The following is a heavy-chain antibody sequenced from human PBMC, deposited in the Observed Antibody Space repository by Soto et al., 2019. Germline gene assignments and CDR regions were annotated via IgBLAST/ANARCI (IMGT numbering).Heavy chain of an antibody. J-gene: IGHJ4*02. CDR3: ANVPIWCGSSRCYTEGFDY. V-gene: IGHV3-23*01. CDR2: VSASASNT. Sequence: EVQLLQHGGGLVQPGGALRLTCAASGFTFSDYAMSWVRQAPGKGLEWASTVSASASNTHYADSVKGRFTISRDNSKNTLFLQVDSLRAEYTALYYCANVPIWCGSSRCYTEGFDYWGQGSLVIVSS. CDR1: GFTFSDYA. D-gene: IGHD2-2*01.